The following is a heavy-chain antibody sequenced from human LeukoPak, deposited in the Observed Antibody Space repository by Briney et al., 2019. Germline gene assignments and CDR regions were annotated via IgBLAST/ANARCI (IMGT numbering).Heavy chain of an antibody. CDR1: GFSFTNYA. CDR3: GRERGVSNPDEVW. V-gene: IGHV3-23*01. J-gene: IGHJ1*01. CDR2: LRGDGET. Sequence: PGGSLRLSCAASGFSFTNYAMSWVRQAPARGPEWVSSLRGDGETFYADSVKGRFTLTRNDSSNTVFFQLNNLRAEDTAIFYCGRERGVSNPDEVWWGQGSQVTVSP. D-gene: IGHD1-14*01.